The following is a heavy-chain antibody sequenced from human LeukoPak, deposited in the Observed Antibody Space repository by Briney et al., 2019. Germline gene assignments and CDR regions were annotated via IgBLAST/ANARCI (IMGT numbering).Heavy chain of an antibody. J-gene: IGHJ4*02. CDR1: GFTFNDYY. CDR2: ITSSGSTI. D-gene: IGHD2-2*01. V-gene: IGHV3-11*01. CDR3: ARSTSTTSWSSED. Sequence: GSLRLSCAASGFTFNDYYMSWIRQAPGKGLEWVSYITSSGSTIYYSDSVKGRFTISRDNAKNSLYLQMNSLRAEDTAVYYCARSTSTTSWSSEDWGQGTLVTVSS.